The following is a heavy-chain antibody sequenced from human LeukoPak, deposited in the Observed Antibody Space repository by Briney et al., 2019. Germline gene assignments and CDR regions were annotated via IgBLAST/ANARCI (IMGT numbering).Heavy chain of an antibody. CDR3: AKDTPTTGYHLDS. Sequence: GGSLRLSCAASGFTFSTYTMNWVRQTPGKGLEWVAFIRYDGSDKSYADSVKGRFTISRDNSENTLYLQINSLRVEDTAVYYCAKDTPTTGYHLDSWGQGTLVTVSS. J-gene: IGHJ4*02. D-gene: IGHD1-1*01. CDR2: IRYDGSDK. CDR1: GFTFSTYT. V-gene: IGHV3-30*02.